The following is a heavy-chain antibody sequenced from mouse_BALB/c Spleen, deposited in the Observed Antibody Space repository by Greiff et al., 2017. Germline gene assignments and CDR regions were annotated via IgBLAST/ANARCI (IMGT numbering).Heavy chain of an antibody. V-gene: IGHV5-6-4*01. CDR3: TRDRGYGSSYVWYFDV. D-gene: IGHD1-1*01. CDR1: GFTFSSYT. J-gene: IGHJ1*01. CDR2: ISSGGSYT. Sequence: EVKLMESGGGLVKPGGSLKLSCAASGFTFSSYTMSWVRQTPEKRLEWVATISSGGSYTYYLDSVKGRFTISRDNAKNTLYLQMSSLKSEDTAMYYCTRDRGYGSSYVWYFDVWGAGTTVTVSS.